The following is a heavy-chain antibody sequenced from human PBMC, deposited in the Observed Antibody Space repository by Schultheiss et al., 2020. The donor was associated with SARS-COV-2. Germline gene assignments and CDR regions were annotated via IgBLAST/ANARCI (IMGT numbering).Heavy chain of an antibody. CDR1: GGSISSYY. V-gene: IGHV4-59*01. CDR2: IYYSGST. J-gene: IGHJ5*02. CDR3: ARVMRTVTTVRWFDP. D-gene: IGHD4-11*01. Sequence: SETLSLTCTVSGGSISSYYWSWIRQPPGKGLEWIGYIYYSGSTNYNPSLKSRVTISVDTSKNQFSLKLSSVTAADTAVYYCARVMRTVTTVRWFDPWGQGTLVTVSS.